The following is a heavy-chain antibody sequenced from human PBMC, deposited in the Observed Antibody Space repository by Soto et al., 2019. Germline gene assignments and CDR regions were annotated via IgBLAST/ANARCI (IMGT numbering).Heavy chain of an antibody. J-gene: IGHJ4*02. Sequence: QVHLVQSGAEVKRPGSSVKVSCKASGGTFTSFAFSWVRQAPRQGLEWIGVIIPIFDTSTYAQSFQGRLTVTANKSENTVYMELNSLRSDDTAIYFCAREPLSGDSGWYTYFDSWGQGTLVTVSS. CDR2: IIPIFDTS. D-gene: IGHD6-19*01. V-gene: IGHV1-69*06. CDR3: AREPLSGDSGWYTYFDS. CDR1: GGTFTSFA.